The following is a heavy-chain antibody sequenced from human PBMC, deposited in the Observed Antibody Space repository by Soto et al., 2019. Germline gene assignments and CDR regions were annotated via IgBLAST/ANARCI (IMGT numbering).Heavy chain of an antibody. V-gene: IGHV1-18*01. CDR2: ISAYNGNT. J-gene: IGHJ4*02. D-gene: IGHD6-19*01. CDR3: ATSELAVAGTELDY. Sequence: ASVKVSCKASGYTFTSYGISWVRQAPGQGLEWMGWISAYNGNTNYAQKLQGRVTMTTDTSTSTAYMELRSLRSDDTAVYYCATSELAVAGTELDYWGQGTLVTVSS. CDR1: GYTFTSYG.